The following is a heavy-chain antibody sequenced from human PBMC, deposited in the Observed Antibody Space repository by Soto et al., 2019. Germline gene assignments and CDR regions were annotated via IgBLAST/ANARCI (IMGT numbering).Heavy chain of an antibody. V-gene: IGHV4-59*01. J-gene: IGHJ6*02. CDR1: GGSISSYY. CDR3: ARDRITIFGHGGRYYYGMDV. D-gene: IGHD3-3*01. CDR2: IYYSGST. Sequence: QVQLQESGPGLVKPSETLSLTCTVSGGSISSYYWSWIRQPPGKGLEWIGYIYYSGSTNYNPSLKSRVTISVDTSKNQFSLKLSSVTAADTAVYYCARDRITIFGHGGRYYYGMDVWGQGTTVTVSS.